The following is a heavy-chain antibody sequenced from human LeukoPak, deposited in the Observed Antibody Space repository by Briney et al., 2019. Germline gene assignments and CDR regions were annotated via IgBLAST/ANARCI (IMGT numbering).Heavy chain of an antibody. CDR3: ARGDSEGHPSSGYYYYGMDV. V-gene: IGHV4-31*03. D-gene: IGHD5-18*01. CDR2: IYYSGST. CDR1: GGSISSGGYY. J-gene: IGHJ6*02. Sequence: SETLSLTCTVSGGSISSGGYYWSWIRQHPGKGLEWIGYIYYSGSTYYNPSLKSRVTISVDTSKNQFSLKLSSVTAADTAVYYCARGDSEGHPSSGYYYYGMDVWGQGTTVTVSS.